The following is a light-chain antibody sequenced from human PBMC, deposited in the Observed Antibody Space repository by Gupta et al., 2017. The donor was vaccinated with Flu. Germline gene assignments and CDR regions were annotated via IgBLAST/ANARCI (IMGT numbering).Light chain of an antibody. CDR1: QSLVSTSNNKNY. CDR3: QQSLKFPRT. V-gene: IGKV4-1*01. Sequence: SLGQWATIKCRSSQSLVSTSNNKNYLVWYQLKPAQSPKLLIYGASTRVPGVPDRFTGSGSGTDFTLTISSLQAEDVAVYYCQQSLKFPRTFGQGTKVELK. J-gene: IGKJ1*01. CDR2: GAS.